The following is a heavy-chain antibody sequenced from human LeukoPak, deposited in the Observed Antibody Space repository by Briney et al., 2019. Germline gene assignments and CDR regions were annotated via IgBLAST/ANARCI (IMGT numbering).Heavy chain of an antibody. Sequence: GGSLRLSCAASGFTFSSYAMHWVRQAPGKGLEWVAVISYDGSNKYYADSVKGRFTISRDNSKNTLYLQMNSLRSEDTAVYYCARVRTRGGGPNWFDPWGQGTLVTVSS. V-gene: IGHV3-30*04. CDR2: ISYDGSNK. CDR1: GFTFSSYA. CDR3: ARVRTRGGGPNWFDP. D-gene: IGHD3-16*01. J-gene: IGHJ5*02.